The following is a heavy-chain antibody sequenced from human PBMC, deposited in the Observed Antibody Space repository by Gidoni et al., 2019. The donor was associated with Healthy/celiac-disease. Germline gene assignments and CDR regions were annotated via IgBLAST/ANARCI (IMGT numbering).Heavy chain of an antibody. CDR3: ASRGYCSSTSCYKGPKYSSSWYGFDY. Sequence: QVQLVQSGAEVKKPGSSVKVSCKASGGTFSSYAISWVRPAPGQGLQWMGGIIPIFGTANYAQKFQGRVTITADESTSTAYMELSSLRSEDTAVYYCASRGYCSSTSCYKGPKYSSSWYGFDYWGQGTLVTVSS. J-gene: IGHJ4*02. CDR1: GGTFSSYA. V-gene: IGHV1-69*01. D-gene: IGHD2-2*02. CDR2: IIPIFGTA.